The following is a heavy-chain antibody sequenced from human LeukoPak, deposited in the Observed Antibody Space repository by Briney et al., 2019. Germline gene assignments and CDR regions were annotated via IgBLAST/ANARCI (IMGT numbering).Heavy chain of an antibody. D-gene: IGHD6-13*01. J-gene: IGHJ5*02. V-gene: IGHV4-38-2*02. Sequence: SETLSLTCTVSGYSISSGYYWGWIRQPPGKGLEWFGSIYHSGSTYYNPSLKSRVTISVDTSKNQFSLKLSSVTAADPAVYYCARHSIAAAARMFDPWGQGTLVTVSS. CDR2: IYHSGST. CDR3: ARHSIAAAARMFDP. CDR1: GYSISSGYY.